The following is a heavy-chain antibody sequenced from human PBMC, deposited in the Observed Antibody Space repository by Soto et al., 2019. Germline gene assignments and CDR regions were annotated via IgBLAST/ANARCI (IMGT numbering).Heavy chain of an antibody. J-gene: IGHJ6*03. CDR1: GGSISSYY. CDR2: IYYSGST. V-gene: IGHV4-59*01. Sequence: SETLSLTCTVSGGSISSYYWSWIRQPPGKGLEWIGYIYYSGSTNYNPSLKSRVTISVDTSKNQFSLKLSSVTAADTAVYYCARELYDYYYMDVWGKGTTVTVSS. CDR3: ARELYDYYYMDV. D-gene: IGHD2-2*02.